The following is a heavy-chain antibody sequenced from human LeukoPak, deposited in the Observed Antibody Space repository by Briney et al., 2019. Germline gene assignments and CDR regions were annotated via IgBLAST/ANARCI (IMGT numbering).Heavy chain of an antibody. D-gene: IGHD3-3*01. CDR3: AKDLGAYDFWSGPLDY. J-gene: IGHJ4*02. V-gene: IGHV3-33*06. CDR2: IWYDGSNK. CDR1: GFTFSSYG. Sequence: GGSLRLSCVASGFTFSSYGIHWVRQAPGKGLEWVAVIWYDGSNKYYADSVKGRFTISRDNSKNTLYLQMNSLRAEDTAVYYCAKDLGAYDFWSGPLDYWGQGTLVTVSS.